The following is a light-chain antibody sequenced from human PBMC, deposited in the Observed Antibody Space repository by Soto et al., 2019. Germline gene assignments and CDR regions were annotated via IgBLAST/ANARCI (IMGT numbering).Light chain of an antibody. CDR2: STT. CDR3: VLYLGSSIRV. V-gene: IGLV8-61*01. CDR1: SGSVSTSYY. J-gene: IGLJ3*02. Sequence: QAVVTQEPSFSVSPGETVTLTCGLSSGSVSTSYYPSWYQQTPGQAPRTLIYSTTTRSSGVPNRFSGSILGNKAALTITGAQADDESDYYCVLYLGSSIRVFGGGTKLTVL.